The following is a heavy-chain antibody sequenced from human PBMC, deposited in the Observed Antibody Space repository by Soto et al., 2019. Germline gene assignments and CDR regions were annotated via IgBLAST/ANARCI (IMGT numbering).Heavy chain of an antibody. D-gene: IGHD2-15*01. J-gene: IGHJ4*02. Sequence: GALRLSCAASGFTFSSYAMTWVRQAPGKGLEWVSAISGSGGSTYYADSVKGRFTISRDNSKNTMYLQMNSLRAEDTAVYYCAKGHCSGGSCYRSPLDYWGQGTLVTVSS. CDR1: GFTFSSYA. V-gene: IGHV3-23*01. CDR2: ISGSGGST. CDR3: AKGHCSGGSCYRSPLDY.